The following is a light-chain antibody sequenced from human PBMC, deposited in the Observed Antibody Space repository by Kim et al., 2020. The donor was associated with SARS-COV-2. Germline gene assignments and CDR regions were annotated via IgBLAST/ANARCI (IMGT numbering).Light chain of an antibody. J-gene: IGLJ3*02. CDR1: ELGKKY. Sequence: LSPGQTATITCSGDELGKKYASWYQQKPGQSPVLVMYQDNKRPSGIPERFSGSNSGITATLTISGAQAMDEADYYCQAWDTSTVVFGGGTKFTVL. V-gene: IGLV3-1*01. CDR3: QAWDTSTVV. CDR2: QDN.